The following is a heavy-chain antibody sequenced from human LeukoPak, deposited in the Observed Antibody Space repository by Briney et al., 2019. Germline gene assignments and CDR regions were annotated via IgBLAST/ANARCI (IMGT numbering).Heavy chain of an antibody. CDR3: ARVGYYDSTDAFDI. V-gene: IGHV4-59*11. D-gene: IGHD3-22*01. CDR2: IYYSGST. Sequence: PSETLSLTCTASGGSISSHNWSWIRQPPGKGLEWIGSIYYSGSTNYNPSLKSRVTISVDTSKNQFSLKLSSLTAADTAVYYCARVGYYDSTDAFDIWGQGTMVTVSS. J-gene: IGHJ3*02. CDR1: GGSISSHN.